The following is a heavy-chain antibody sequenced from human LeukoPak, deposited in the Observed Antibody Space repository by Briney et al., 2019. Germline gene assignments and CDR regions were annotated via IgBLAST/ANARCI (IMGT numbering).Heavy chain of an antibody. J-gene: IGHJ3*02. Sequence: SETLSLTCAVYGGSFSGYYWSWIRQPPGKGLERIGEINHSGSTNYNPSLKSRVTISVDTSKNQFSLKLSSVTAADTAVYYCTTRGYGSGSYGAFDIWGQGTMVTVSS. CDR3: TTRGYGSGSYGAFDI. V-gene: IGHV4-34*01. CDR2: INHSGST. D-gene: IGHD3-10*01. CDR1: GGSFSGYY.